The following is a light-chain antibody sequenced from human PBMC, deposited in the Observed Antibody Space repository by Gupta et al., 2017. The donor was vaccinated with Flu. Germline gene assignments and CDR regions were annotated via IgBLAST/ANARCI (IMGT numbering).Light chain of an antibody. CDR2: DEA. CDR3: QQDDNLPLGT. V-gene: IGKV1-33*01. CDR1: QEISNY. J-gene: IGKJ2*01. Sequence: SSLYESVGDRGTITCQARQEISNYLAWYQQKQGQAPKLLIYDEANWETGVPSRFSGSGVGTDVDFTISSRQQEEIASYYFQQDDNLPLGTFGQGTKLEIK.